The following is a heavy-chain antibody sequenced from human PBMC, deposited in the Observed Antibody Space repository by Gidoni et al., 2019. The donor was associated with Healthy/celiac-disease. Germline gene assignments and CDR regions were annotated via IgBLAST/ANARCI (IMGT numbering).Heavy chain of an antibody. D-gene: IGHD5-12*01. CDR2: ISYDGSNK. CDR1: GFTFRSYA. Sequence: QVQLVESGGGVVQPGRSLRLSCAASGFTFRSYAMHWVRQAPGKGLEWVAVISYDGSNKYYADSVKGRFTISRDNSKNTLYLQMNSLRAEDTAVYYCASLGGMATITEDWFDPWGQGTLVTVSS. CDR3: ASLGGMATITEDWFDP. J-gene: IGHJ5*02. V-gene: IGHV3-30-3*01.